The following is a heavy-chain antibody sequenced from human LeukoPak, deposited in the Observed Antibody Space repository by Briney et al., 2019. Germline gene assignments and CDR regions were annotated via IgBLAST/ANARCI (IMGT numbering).Heavy chain of an antibody. V-gene: IGHV3-23*01. J-gene: IGHJ4*02. CDR3: AIMHPYYDGSGYWVQ. Sequence: GGSLRLSCAASGFTFSSYAMSWVRQAPGKGLEWVSGISASGGSSSYADSVKGRFSISRDNPRNTLYMQMNSLRAEDTALYYCAIMHPYYDGSGYWVQWGQGTLVTVSS. D-gene: IGHD3-22*01. CDR1: GFTFSSYA. CDR2: ISASGGSS.